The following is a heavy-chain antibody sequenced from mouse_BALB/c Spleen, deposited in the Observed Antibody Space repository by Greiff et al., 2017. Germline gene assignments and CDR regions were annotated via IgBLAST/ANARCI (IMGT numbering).Heavy chain of an antibody. Sequence: VMLVESGPGLVAPSQSLSITCTVSGFSLTSYGVHWVRQPPGKGLEWLGVIWAGGSTNYNSALMSRLSISKDNSKSQVFLKMNSLQTDDTAMYYCAREGTVVATGAMDYWGQGTSVTVSS. CDR1: GFSLTSYG. J-gene: IGHJ4*01. CDR2: IWAGGST. CDR3: AREGTVVATGAMDY. V-gene: IGHV2-9*02. D-gene: IGHD1-1*01.